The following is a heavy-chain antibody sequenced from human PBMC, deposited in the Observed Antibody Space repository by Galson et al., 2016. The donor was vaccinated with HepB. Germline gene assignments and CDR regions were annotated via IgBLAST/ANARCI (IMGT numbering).Heavy chain of an antibody. V-gene: IGHV1-18*01. Sequence: SVKVSCKASGYTFTTYGISWVRQAPGQGLEWMGWISAYNGNTNYAQKLQGRVTMTTDTSTSTAYMELRGLRSDDTAVYYCARDPRKIRYQLLEIYYYYYAMDAWGQGTTVTVSS. CDR2: ISAYNGNT. CDR1: GYTFTTYG. D-gene: IGHD2-2*01. CDR3: ARDPRKIRYQLLEIYYYYYAMDA. J-gene: IGHJ6*02.